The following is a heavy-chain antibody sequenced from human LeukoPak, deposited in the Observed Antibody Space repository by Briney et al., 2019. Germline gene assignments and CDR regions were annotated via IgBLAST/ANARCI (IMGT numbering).Heavy chain of an antibody. CDR1: GGFISSNSYY. V-gene: IGHV4-39*07. CDR3: ARKGYSSSWYHWFDP. J-gene: IGHJ5*02. Sequence: SETLSLTCTVSGGFISSNSYYWGWIRQPPGKGLEWIGSIYYSGSTYYNPSLKSRVTISVDTSKNQFSLKLSSVTAADTAVYYCARKGYSSSWYHWFDPWGQGTLVTVSS. CDR2: IYYSGST. D-gene: IGHD6-13*01.